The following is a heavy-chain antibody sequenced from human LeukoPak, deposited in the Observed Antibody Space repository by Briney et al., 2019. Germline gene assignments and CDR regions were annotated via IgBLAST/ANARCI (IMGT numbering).Heavy chain of an antibody. CDR2: TDYSGST. CDR1: GASIRRSTYN. D-gene: IGHD3-10*01. J-gene: IGHJ4*02. CDR3: ARHSHGSGSYRRFDN. V-gene: IGHV4-39*01. Sequence: SETLSLTCSVSGASIRRSTYNWGWIRQPPGKGLEWIGSTDYSGSTYGNPSLKSRVTISVDTSKNQFSLKMSSVTAADTAVYYCARHSHGSGSYRRFDNWGQGTLVTVSS.